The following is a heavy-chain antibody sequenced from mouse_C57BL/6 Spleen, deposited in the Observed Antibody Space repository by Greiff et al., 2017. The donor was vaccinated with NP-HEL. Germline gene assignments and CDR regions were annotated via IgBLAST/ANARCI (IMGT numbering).Heavy chain of an antibody. CDR3: ARARYDYDGPSWFAY. V-gene: IGHV3-6*01. Sequence: EVKLVESGPGLVKPSQSLSLTCSVTGYSITSGYYWNWIRQFPGNKLEWMGYISYDGSNNYNPSLKNRISITRDTSKNQFFLKLNSVTTEDTATYYCARARYDYDGPSWFAYWGQGTLVTVSA. CDR1: GYSITSGYY. J-gene: IGHJ3*01. D-gene: IGHD2-4*01. CDR2: ISYDGSN.